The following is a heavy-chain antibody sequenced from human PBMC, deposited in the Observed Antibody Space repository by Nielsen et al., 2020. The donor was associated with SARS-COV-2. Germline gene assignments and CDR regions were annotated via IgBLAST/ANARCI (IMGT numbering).Heavy chain of an antibody. CDR3: AAIRAVAGTHFDY. CDR1: GYTFTSYY. Sequence: ASVKVSCKASGYTFTSYYMHWVRQAPGQGLEWMGIINPSGGSTSYAQKFQERVTITRDMSTSTAYMELSSLRSEDTAVYYCAAIRAVAGTHFDYWGQGTLVTVSS. CDR2: INPSGGST. D-gene: IGHD6-19*01. V-gene: IGHV1-46*01. J-gene: IGHJ4*02.